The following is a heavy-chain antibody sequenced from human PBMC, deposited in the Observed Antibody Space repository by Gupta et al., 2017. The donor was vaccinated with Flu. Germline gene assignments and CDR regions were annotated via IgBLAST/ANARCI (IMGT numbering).Heavy chain of an antibody. CDR2: IKQDGSEK. CDR1: GFTFSHYW. CDR3: ARGLSSLYYDFWSGYSSLDY. V-gene: IGHV3-7*04. D-gene: IGHD3-3*01. Sequence: EVQLVESGGGLVQPGGSLRLSCAASGFTFSHYWMSWVRQAPGKGLEWVANIKQDGSEKYYVDSVKGRFTISRDNAKNSLYLQMNSLRAEDTAMYYCARGLSSLYYDFWSGYSSLDYWGQGTLVTVSS. J-gene: IGHJ4*02.